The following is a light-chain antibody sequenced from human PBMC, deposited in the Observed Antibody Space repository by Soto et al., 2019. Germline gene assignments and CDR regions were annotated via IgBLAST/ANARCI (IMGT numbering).Light chain of an antibody. CDR3: QQYGSSRFT. Sequence: EIVLTQSPATLSLSPGERATLSCRASQSVSSYLAWYQQKPGQAPRLLIYDASDRATGIPVRFSGSGSGTDFTLTISSLEPEDFAVYYCQQYGSSRFTFGPGTKVDVK. V-gene: IGKV3-11*01. CDR1: QSVSSY. CDR2: DAS. J-gene: IGKJ3*01.